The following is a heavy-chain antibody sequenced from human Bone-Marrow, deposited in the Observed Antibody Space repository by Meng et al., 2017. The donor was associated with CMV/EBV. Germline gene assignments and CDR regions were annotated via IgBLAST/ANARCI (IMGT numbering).Heavy chain of an antibody. CDR2: IIPILGIA. J-gene: IGHJ6*02. V-gene: IGHV1-69*10. CDR3: ARDRYCGGDCYHYYYYGMDV. D-gene: IGHD2-21*01. Sequence: SVKVSCKASGYTFTAHYFHWVRQAPGQGLEWMGGIIPILGIANYAQKFQGRVTITADKSTSTAYMELSSLRSEDTAVYYCARDRYCGGDCYHYYYYGMDVWGQGPTVTFYS. CDR1: GYTFTAHY.